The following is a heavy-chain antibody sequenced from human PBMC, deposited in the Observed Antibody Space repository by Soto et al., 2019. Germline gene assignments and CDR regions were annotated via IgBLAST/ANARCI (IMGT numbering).Heavy chain of an antibody. CDR3: ATGTIDGYNYWSFDL. V-gene: IGHV1-69*01. D-gene: IGHD1-7*01. CDR1: GGTFGHFA. J-gene: IGHJ2*01. Sequence: QVQLEQSGAELMVPGCSVKVSCRASGGTFGHFACSWVRKAPGQGPEWVAGIIPIYGTSNASDDFRGRITHNADESTATAYMELSSLKSEDTAGYYCATGTIDGYNYWSFDLWGRGTQVTVSS. CDR2: IIPIYGTS.